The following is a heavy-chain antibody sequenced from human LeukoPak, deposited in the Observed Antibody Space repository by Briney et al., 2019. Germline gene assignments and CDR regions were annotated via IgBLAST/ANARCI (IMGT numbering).Heavy chain of an antibody. D-gene: IGHD4-17*01. Sequence: GGSLRLSCAASGLAFSAYKMHWVRQAPRKGLVWVSRISTDGYTTDYADFVQGRFTASRDNTKNTWSLEMNSLRAEDTAVYYCAKGYGDYKTLLEYWGQGTLVTVSS. CDR2: ISTDGYTT. J-gene: IGHJ4*02. CDR3: AKGYGDYKTLLEY. V-gene: IGHV3-74*01. CDR1: GLAFSAYK.